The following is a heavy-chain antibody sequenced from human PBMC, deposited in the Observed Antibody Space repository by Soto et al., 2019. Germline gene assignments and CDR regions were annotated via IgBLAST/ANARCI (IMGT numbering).Heavy chain of an antibody. CDR2: IIPIFNST. CDR3: AREGRGKKAGYNGLVSLGY. D-gene: IGHD2-2*02. V-gene: IGHV1-69*06. Sequence: ASVKVSCKASCYTFNTYGITWVRQAPGHGLDWLGRIIPIFNSTKYAQSFQGRVTITADKSTSTASLELSSLRSDDTAVYYCAREGRGKKAGYNGLVSLGYWGQGTLVTVSS. CDR1: CYTFNTYG. J-gene: IGHJ4*02.